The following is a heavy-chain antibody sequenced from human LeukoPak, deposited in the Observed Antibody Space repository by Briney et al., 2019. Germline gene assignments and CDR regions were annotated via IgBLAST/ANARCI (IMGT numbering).Heavy chain of an antibody. D-gene: IGHD5-18*01. CDR1: GGSFSGYY. CDR3: ARGFTAMAPLDY. J-gene: IGHJ4*02. CDR2: INHSGST. V-gene: IGHV4-34*01. Sequence: SETLSLTCAVYGGSFSGYYWSWIRQPPGKGLEWIGEINHSGSTNYNPSLKSRVTISVDMSKNQFSLKLSSVTAADTAVYYRARGFTAMAPLDYWGQGTLVTVSS.